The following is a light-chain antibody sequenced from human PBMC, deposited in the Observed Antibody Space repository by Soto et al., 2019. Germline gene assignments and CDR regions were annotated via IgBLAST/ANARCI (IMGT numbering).Light chain of an antibody. CDR3: QQYGSSPLT. Sequence: EIVLTQSPATLSLSPGERATLSCRASQSVSTYLAWYQQTPGRPPRLLIYDASKRAPGIPARFSGSGSGTDFTLTVSSLEPEDFAVYYCQQYGSSPLTFGGGTKVEIK. J-gene: IGKJ4*01. CDR1: QSVSTY. V-gene: IGKV3-11*01. CDR2: DAS.